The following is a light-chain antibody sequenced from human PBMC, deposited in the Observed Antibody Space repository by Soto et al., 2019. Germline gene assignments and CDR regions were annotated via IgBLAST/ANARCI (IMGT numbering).Light chain of an antibody. V-gene: IGKV3D-20*02. CDR2: GAS. Sequence: EIVLTQCPGTLSLSPCDTDNLSCRPSQSVSNNYLAWYQQKPGQAPRLLTYGASNRATGIPDRFSGSGSGTDFTLTFSSLEPEDFAVYYCQQRSNWWTFGQGTEVDIK. J-gene: IGKJ1*01. CDR1: QSVSNNY. CDR3: QQRSNWWT.